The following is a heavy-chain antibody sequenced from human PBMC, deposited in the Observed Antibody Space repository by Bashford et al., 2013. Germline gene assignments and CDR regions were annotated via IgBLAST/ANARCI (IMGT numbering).Heavy chain of an antibody. CDR2: IYYSGST. D-gene: IGHD3-22*01. CDR1: GGSISSYY. CDR3: ARDNVGKDGYYDSGASFTDY. V-gene: IGHV4-59*12. J-gene: IGHJ4*02. Sequence: SETLSLTCTVSGGSISSYYWSWIRQPPGKGLEWIGYIYYSGSTNYNPSLKSRVTISVDTSKNQFSLKLSSVTAADTAVYYCARDNVGKDGYYDSGASFTDYWGQGTLVTVSS.